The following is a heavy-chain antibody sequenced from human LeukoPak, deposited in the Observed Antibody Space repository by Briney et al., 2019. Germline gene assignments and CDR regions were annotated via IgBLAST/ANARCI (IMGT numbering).Heavy chain of an antibody. J-gene: IGHJ4*02. CDR3: ARAEVIAIFDL. CDR1: GFTFSSYA. D-gene: IGHD2-21*01. CDR2: ISGTGGST. Sequence: PGGSLRLSCAASGFTFSSYAMSWVRQAPGKGLEWVSAISGTGGSTYYADSVKGRFTISRDNSKNTLYLQMNGLKFEDTAVYYCARAEVIAIFDLWGQGTPVTVSS. V-gene: IGHV3-23*01.